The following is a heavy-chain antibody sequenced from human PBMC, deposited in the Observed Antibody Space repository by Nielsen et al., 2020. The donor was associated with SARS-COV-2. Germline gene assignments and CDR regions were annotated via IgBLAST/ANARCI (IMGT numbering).Heavy chain of an antibody. Sequence: SLKISCAASGFTFDDYAMHWVRQAPGKGLEWVSGISWNSGSIGYADSVKGRFTISRDNAKNSLYLQMNSLRAEDTAVYYCARDLAAAAAADYYYYGMDVWGQGTTVTVSS. CDR3: ARDLAAAAAADYYYYGMDV. CDR1: GFTFDDYA. J-gene: IGHJ6*02. CDR2: ISWNSGSI. D-gene: IGHD6-13*01. V-gene: IGHV3-9*01.